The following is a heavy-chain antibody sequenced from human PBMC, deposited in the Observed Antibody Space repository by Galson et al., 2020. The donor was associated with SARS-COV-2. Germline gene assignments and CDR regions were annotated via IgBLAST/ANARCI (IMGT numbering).Heavy chain of an antibody. V-gene: IGHV1-2*02. CDR1: GYRFTGYY. CDR3: VRGLSGDWPYYYFYGMDV. D-gene: IGHD2-21*02. J-gene: IGHJ6*02. CDR2: INPSTGGA. Sequence: ASVKVSCKASGYRFTGYYIYWVRQAPGRGLEYMGWINPSTGGASYGRKFQDRVTLTSDMSITTAFLKSSGLRFDDTAVYYCVRGLSGDWPYYYFYGMDVWGQGTTVTVSS.